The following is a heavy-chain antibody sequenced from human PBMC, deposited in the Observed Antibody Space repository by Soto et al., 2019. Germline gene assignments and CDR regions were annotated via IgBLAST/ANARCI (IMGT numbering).Heavy chain of an antibody. J-gene: IGHJ6*01. CDR3: ARQTVVVQADIMGAGYYGMEV. Sequence: SSTXSLSCTVAVFCSSSGGYYLSWIRQHPGNGLDWIGYIYYSGSTYYNPSLKSRVNISLDTYKNQFSLKLSSVTAADTDVYQCARQTVVVQADIMGAGYYGMEVWGQGTTV. V-gene: IGHV4-31*03. D-gene: IGHD2-2*02. CDR1: VFCSSSGGYY. CDR2: IYYSGST.